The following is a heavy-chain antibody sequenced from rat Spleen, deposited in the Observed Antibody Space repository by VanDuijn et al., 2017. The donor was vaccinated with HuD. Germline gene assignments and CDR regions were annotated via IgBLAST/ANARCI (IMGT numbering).Heavy chain of an antibody. CDR3: TTIGSNSGYGFAY. CDR2: ISYEGSP. J-gene: IGHJ2*01. D-gene: IGHD4-3*01. V-gene: IGHV5S10*01. CDR1: GFTFSDYA. Sequence: EVQLVESDGGLVQPGGSLKLSCAASGFTFSDYAMAWVRQSPQKGLAWVATISYEGSPYYGDSVKVRVTISRDNAKSTLYLQMDSLRSEDTATYYCTTIGSNSGYGFAYWGQGVMVTVSS.